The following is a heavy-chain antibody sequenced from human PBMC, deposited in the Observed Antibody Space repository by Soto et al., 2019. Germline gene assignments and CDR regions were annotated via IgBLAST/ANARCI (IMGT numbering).Heavy chain of an antibody. Sequence: PSETLSLTCTVSGGSISSGGYYWSRIRQHPGKGLEWIGYIYYSGSTYYNPSLKSRVTISVDTSKNQFSLKLSSVTAADTAVYYCARERGGAIKGFDYWGQGTLVTVSS. V-gene: IGHV4-31*03. D-gene: IGHD3-16*01. CDR2: IYYSGST. CDR3: ARERGGAIKGFDY. J-gene: IGHJ4*02. CDR1: GGSISSGGYY.